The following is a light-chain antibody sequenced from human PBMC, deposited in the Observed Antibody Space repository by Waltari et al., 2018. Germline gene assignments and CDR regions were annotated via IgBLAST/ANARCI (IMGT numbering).Light chain of an antibody. CDR3: MQSTHCPYT. CDR2: KVS. J-gene: IGKJ2*01. Sequence: VVMTQSPLSLPVTLGQAASTSCRSSQSLVYSDGNTHLNWFQQRPGQSPMHLTYKVSSRDSRVPDRFRGSGAGTDFALRSSRVEAEDVWIYYCMQSTHCPYTFGQGPKLEIK. V-gene: IGKV2-30*01. CDR1: QSLVYSDGNTH.